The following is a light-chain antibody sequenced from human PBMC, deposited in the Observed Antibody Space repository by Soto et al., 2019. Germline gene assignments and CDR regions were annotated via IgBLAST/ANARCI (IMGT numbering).Light chain of an antibody. Sequence: EIVLTQSPGTLSLSPGERATLSCGASQSVSSSYVAWYQHRPGLAPRLLIYDASSRATGIPDRFSGTKSGTDFTLTIRRLEPEDAAVYYCQQYGSSPITFGQGTRLEIK. J-gene: IGKJ5*01. CDR3: QQYGSSPIT. V-gene: IGKV3D-20*01. CDR2: DAS. CDR1: QSVSSSY.